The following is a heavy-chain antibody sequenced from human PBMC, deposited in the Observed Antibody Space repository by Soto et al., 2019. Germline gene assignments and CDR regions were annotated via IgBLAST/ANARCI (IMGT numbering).Heavy chain of an antibody. D-gene: IGHD3-10*01. J-gene: IGHJ4*02. V-gene: IGHV3-23*01. CDR1: GFTFSDFA. CDR3: TRSYLTYYFDY. CDR2: ISSNGGRNGGRA. Sequence: EVQLLESGEGLVQPGGSLRLSCAASGFTFSDFAMTWVRQTPEKGLEWVSTISSNGGRNGGRAFYADSVKGRFTISRDDSKNALFLQMNSLRAEDTALYYCTRSYLTYYFDYWGPGTLVPVSS.